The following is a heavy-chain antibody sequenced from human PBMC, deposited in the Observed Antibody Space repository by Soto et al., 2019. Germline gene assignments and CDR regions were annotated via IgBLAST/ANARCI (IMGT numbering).Heavy chain of an antibody. CDR3: ARHLPYCGGDCYSLDY. CDR1: CGSISSYY. J-gene: IGHJ4*02. V-gene: IGHV4-59*08. D-gene: IGHD2-21*02. CDR2: IYYSAST. Sequence: SDTLSLTCTVSCGSISSYYWSWIRQPPGKGLEWIGYIYYSASTNYSPSLKSRVTISVDTSKNQFSLNLSSVTAADTAVYYCARHLPYCGGDCYSLDYWGQGTLVTVS.